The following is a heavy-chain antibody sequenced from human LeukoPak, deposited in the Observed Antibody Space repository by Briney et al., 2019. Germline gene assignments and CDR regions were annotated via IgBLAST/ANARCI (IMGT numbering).Heavy chain of an antibody. D-gene: IGHD4-23*01. J-gene: IGHJ4*02. V-gene: IGHV3-53*01. CDR2: IYSGGRT. Sequence: TGESLRLSCAASGFTVSSNYMSWVRQAPGKGLEWVSVIYSGGRTYYADSVKGRFTISRDNSKNTLYLQMNSLRAEDTAVYYCARLGNSGYYFDYWGQGTLVTVSS. CDR1: GFTVSSNY. CDR3: ARLGNSGYYFDY.